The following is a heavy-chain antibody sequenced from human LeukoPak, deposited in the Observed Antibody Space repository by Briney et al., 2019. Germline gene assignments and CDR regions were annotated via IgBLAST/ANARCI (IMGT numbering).Heavy chain of an antibody. J-gene: IGHJ3*02. D-gene: IGHD6-19*01. CDR1: GFTFSSYW. V-gene: IGHV3-30*02. CDR3: ATYSSGWYMKKGAFNI. Sequence: GGSLRLSCAASGFTFSSYWMSWVRQAPGKGLEWVAFIRYDGSNKYYADSMKGRFTISRDNSKNTLYLQMNSLRPEDTAVFYCATYSSGWYMKKGAFNIWGQGTMVTVSS. CDR2: IRYDGSNK.